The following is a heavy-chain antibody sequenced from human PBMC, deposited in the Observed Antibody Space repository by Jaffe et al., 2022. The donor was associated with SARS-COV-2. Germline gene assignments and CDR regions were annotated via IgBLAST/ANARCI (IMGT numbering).Heavy chain of an antibody. V-gene: IGHV3-11*01. J-gene: IGHJ4*02. CDR1: GFTFSDYY. CDR3: ASDSGLDCSGGSCYERNFDY. Sequence: QVQLVESGGGLVKPGGSLRLSCAASGFTFSDYYMSWIRQAPGKGLEWVSYISSSGSTIYYADSVKGRFTISRDNAKNSLYLQMNSLRAEDTAVYYCASDSGLDCSGGSCYERNFDYWGQGTLVTVSS. CDR2: ISSSGSTI. D-gene: IGHD2-15*01.